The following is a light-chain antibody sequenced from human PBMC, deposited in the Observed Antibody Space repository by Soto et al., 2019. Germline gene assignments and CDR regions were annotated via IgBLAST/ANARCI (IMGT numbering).Light chain of an antibody. V-gene: IGKV3-20*01. CDR1: QSVRSCY. J-gene: IGKJ2*01. CDR2: GAS. Sequence: EIVLTQSPGTLSLSPGERATLSCRASQSVRSCYLAWFQQKPGQAPRLLIYGASSRATGIPDRFSGSESGTDFTLTISRLEPEDFAVYYCQQYGSTPKTFGQGTKLEIK. CDR3: QQYGSTPKT.